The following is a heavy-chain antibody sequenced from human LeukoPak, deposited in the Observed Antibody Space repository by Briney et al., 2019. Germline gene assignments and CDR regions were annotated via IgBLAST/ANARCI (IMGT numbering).Heavy chain of an antibody. J-gene: IGHJ6*02. Sequence: PSETLSLTCTVSGGSISSYYWSWIRQPPGKGLEWIGYIYYSGSTNYNPSLKSRVTISIDTSKNRFSLKLSSVTAADTAVYYCARGPTVIRYYYGMDVWGQGTTVTVSS. CDR1: GGSISSYY. V-gene: IGHV4-59*01. CDR3: ARGPTVIRYYYGMDV. D-gene: IGHD4-11*01. CDR2: IYYSGST.